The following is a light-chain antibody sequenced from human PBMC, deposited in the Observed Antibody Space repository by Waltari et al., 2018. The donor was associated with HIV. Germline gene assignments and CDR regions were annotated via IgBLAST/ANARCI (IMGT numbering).Light chain of an antibody. Sequence: SYELTQPPSVSVSPGQTARITCSGDALPKKYAYWYQQRSGQAPVLVIYEDSKRPSGIPVRFSASSSGTMATLTISGAQLEDEADYYCYSTDSSANPNWVFGGGTKLTVL. CDR1: ALPKKY. CDR3: YSTDSSANPNWV. V-gene: IGLV3-10*01. J-gene: IGLJ3*02. CDR2: EDS.